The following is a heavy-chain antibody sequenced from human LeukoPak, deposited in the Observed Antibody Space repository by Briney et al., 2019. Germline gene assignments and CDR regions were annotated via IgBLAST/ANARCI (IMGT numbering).Heavy chain of an antibody. CDR1: GFTFSDYY. CDR3: ASQKPPLGSYPNRLDY. CDR2: ISSSGSTI. Sequence: PGGSLRLSCAASGFTFSDYYMSWIRQAPGKGLEWVSYISSSGSTIYYADSVKGRFTISRDNAKNSLYLQMNSLRAEDTAVYYCASQKPPLGSYPNRLDYWGQGTLVTVSS. J-gene: IGHJ4*02. D-gene: IGHD1-26*01. V-gene: IGHV3-11*01.